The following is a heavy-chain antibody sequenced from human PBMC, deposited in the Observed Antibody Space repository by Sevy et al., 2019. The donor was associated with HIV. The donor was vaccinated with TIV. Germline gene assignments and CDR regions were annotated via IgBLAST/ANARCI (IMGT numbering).Heavy chain of an antibody. CDR2: FDPEDGET. CDR1: GYTLTELS. D-gene: IGHD6-13*01. V-gene: IGHV1-24*01. CDR3: ATDRRYSSSWYPYGMDV. J-gene: IGHJ6*02. Sequence: ASVKVSCKVSGYTLTELSMHWVRQAPGKGLEWMGGFDPEDGETIYAQKFQGRVTMTEDTSTDTAYMELSSLRSEDTAVYCCATDRRYSSSWYPYGMDVWGQGTTVTVSS.